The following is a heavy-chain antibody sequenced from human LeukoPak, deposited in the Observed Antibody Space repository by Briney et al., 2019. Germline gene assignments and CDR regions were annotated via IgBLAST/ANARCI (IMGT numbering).Heavy chain of an antibody. D-gene: IGHD2-15*01. Sequence: PSETLSLTCTVSDVSSNTFYYWSWIRQTPGKGLEWIGNVHTSGSTDYNPSLKSRVTMSTDTSKKQFSLRLTSVTAADTAVYYCARPGQSSWWVYFNFWGPGALVTVSS. CDR2: VHTSGST. V-gene: IGHV4-4*09. CDR3: ARPGQSSWWVYFNF. CDR1: DVSSNTFYY. J-gene: IGHJ4*02.